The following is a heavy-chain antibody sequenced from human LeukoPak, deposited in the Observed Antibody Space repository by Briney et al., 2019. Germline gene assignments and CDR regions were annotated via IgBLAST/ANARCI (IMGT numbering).Heavy chain of an antibody. V-gene: IGHV3-30*02. Sequence: PGGSLRLSCAASGFIFSNYAMHWVRQAAGKGLEWVAYIRYDGSRKYYADSVNGRFTISRDNSKNTLYLQVHSLRGEDTAVYYCATETPDTSGSKLDYWGRGTLVTVSS. D-gene: IGHD3-22*01. CDR1: GFIFSNYA. J-gene: IGHJ4*02. CDR2: IRYDGSRK. CDR3: ATETPDTSGSKLDY.